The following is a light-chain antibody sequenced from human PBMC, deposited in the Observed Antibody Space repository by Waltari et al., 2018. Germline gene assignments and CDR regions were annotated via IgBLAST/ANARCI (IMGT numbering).Light chain of an antibody. CDR2: DVS. V-gene: IGLV2-23*02. CDR3: CSYAGSSTFG. CDR1: SSDVGDYNY. Sequence: QSALTQPASVSGSPGQSITISCPGTSSDVGDYNYVSWYQQHPGKAPKLMIYDVSKRPSGVSNRFSGSKSGNTASLTISGLQAEDEGDYYCCSYAGSSTFGFGGGTKLTVL. J-gene: IGLJ2*01.